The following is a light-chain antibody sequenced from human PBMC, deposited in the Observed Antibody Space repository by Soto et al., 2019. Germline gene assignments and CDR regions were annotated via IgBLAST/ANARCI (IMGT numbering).Light chain of an antibody. CDR1: QSVSRW. V-gene: IGKV1-5*01. CDR3: QQFSA. CDR2: DAS. J-gene: IGKJ2*01. Sequence: DIQMTQSPSTLSASVGDRVTITCRASQSVSRWLAWYQQKPGKAPRLLIYDASKVESGVPSRFSGSGSGAEFTLTINGLQPDDFATYYCQQFSAFGQGTRLEIK.